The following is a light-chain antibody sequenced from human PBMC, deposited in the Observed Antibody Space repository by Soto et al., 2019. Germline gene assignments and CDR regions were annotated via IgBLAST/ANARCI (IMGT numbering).Light chain of an antibody. J-gene: IGLJ2*01. CDR3: ASWDDSLNGRVV. Sequence: QSVLTQPHSASGTPGQRVTISCSGSSSNIGSNTVDWHQQLPGTAPKLHIYSNNQRSSGVPDRFSGSKSGTSASLAISGLQSEDEADYYCASWDDSLNGRVVFGGGTKVTVL. CDR1: SSNIGSNT. V-gene: IGLV1-44*01. CDR2: SNN.